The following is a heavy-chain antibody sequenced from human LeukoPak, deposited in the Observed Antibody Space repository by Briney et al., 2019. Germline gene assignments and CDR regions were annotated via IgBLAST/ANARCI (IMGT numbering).Heavy chain of an antibody. D-gene: IGHD6-19*01. J-gene: IGHJ5*02. V-gene: IGHV1-2*02. CDR1: GYTFTGCF. CDR3: ARDGEQWLLSYNWFDP. CDR2: INPNSGGT. Sequence: ASVKVSCKASGYTFTGCFMHWVRQAPGQGLEWMGWINPNSGGTDYAQKFKGRVTMTRDTSISTAYMELSRLRSDDAAVYYCARDGEQWLLSYNWFDPWGQGTLVTVSS.